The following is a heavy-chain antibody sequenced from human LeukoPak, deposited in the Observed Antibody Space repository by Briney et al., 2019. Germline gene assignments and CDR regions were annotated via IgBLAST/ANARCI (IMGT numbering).Heavy chain of an antibody. J-gene: IGHJ4*02. CDR2: IIPIFGTA. Sequence: EASVKVSCKSSGGTFSSYAISWVRPAPGQGVEWMGRIIPIFGTANYAQKFQGRVTITTDESTSTAYMEMSSLRSEDTAVYYCASMYSSGWSNFDYWGQGTLVTVSS. V-gene: IGHV1-69*05. D-gene: IGHD6-19*01. CDR3: ASMYSSGWSNFDY. CDR1: GGTFSSYA.